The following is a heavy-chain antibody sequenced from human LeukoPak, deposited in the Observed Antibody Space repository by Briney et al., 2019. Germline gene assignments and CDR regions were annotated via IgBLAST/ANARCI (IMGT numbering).Heavy chain of an antibody. V-gene: IGHV4-34*01. CDR2: INHSGST. Sequence: PSETLSLTCAVYGGSFSCYYWSWIRQPPGKGLEWIGEINHSGSTNYNPSLKSRVTISVGTSKNQLSLKLSSVTAADTAVYYCASCSSSWLSPDLWGQGTLVTVSS. J-gene: IGHJ4*02. D-gene: IGHD6-13*01. CDR1: GGSFSCYY. CDR3: ASCSSSWLSPDL.